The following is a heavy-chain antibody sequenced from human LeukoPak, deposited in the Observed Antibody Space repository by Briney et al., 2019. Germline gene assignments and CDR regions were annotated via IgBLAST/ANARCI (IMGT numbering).Heavy chain of an antibody. Sequence: SETLSLTCTVSGGSISSYYWSWIRQPPGKGLEWIGYIYYSGSTNYNPSLKSRVTISVDTFKNQFSLKLSSVTAADTAVYYCARYGKIYGDYDNYFDYWGQGTLVTVSS. CDR2: IYYSGST. CDR3: ARYGKIYGDYDNYFDY. J-gene: IGHJ4*02. CDR1: GGSISSYY. V-gene: IGHV4-59*01. D-gene: IGHD4-17*01.